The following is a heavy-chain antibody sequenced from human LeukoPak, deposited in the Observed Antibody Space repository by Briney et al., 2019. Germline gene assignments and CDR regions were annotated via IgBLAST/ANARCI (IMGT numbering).Heavy chain of an antibody. J-gene: IGHJ4*02. CDR3: AKCSTTRAGGDLDY. CDR2: ISGSGGST. CDR1: GFTFSSYS. D-gene: IGHD2-21*02. V-gene: IGHV3-23*01. Sequence: PGGSLRLSCAASGFTFSSYSMNWVRQAPGKGLEWVSAISGSGGSTYYADSVKGRFTISRDNSKNTLYLQMNSLRAEDTAVYYCAKCSTTRAGGDLDYWGQGTLVTVSS.